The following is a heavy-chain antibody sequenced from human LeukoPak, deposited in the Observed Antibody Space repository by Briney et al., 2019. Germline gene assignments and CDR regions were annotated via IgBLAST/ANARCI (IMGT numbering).Heavy chain of an antibody. D-gene: IGHD2-15*01. J-gene: IGHJ6*02. CDR1: GASISSHY. V-gene: IGHV4-59*11. CDR3: ATSGSCSSGSCYDYYAMGV. CDR2: IYYSGST. Sequence: SETLSLTCTVTGASISSHYWSWIRQPPGKGLEWIGHIYYSGSTNYNPSLKSRVTISVDTSKNQFSLKVTSVTAADTAVYYCATSGSCSSGSCYDYYAMGVWGQGTTVTVSS.